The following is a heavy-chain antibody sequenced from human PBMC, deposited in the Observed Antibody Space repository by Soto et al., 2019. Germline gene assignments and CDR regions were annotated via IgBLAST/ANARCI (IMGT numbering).Heavy chain of an antibody. CDR1: GFTFSSYG. Sequence: GGSLRLSCAASGFTFSSYGMHWVRQAPGKGLEWVAVISYDGSNKYYAGSVKGRVTISRDNSNNTLWLQMDRLRAEDTAIYYCAKGGTNDYSPLDFCGQGTPVTVSS. V-gene: IGHV3-30*18. CDR2: ISYDGSNK. J-gene: IGHJ4*02. D-gene: IGHD2-8*01. CDR3: AKGGTNDYSPLDF.